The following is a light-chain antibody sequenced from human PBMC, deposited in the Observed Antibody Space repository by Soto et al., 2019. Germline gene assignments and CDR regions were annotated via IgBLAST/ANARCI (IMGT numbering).Light chain of an antibody. CDR1: QSVSSSY. CDR2: GAS. V-gene: IGKV3D-20*02. J-gene: IGKJ5*01. Sequence: EIVLTQSQGTLYLSPGERATLSCRASQSVSSSYLAWYQQKPGQAPRLLIYGASSRATGIPDRFSGSVSGTDFTLTISRLEPEDFAVYYCQQRSNWPPEITFGQGTRLEIK. CDR3: QQRSNWPPEIT.